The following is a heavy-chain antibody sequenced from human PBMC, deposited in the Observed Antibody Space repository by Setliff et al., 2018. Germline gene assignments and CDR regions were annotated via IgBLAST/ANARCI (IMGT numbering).Heavy chain of an antibody. V-gene: IGHV3-7*01. CDR3: ARSEPPDY. CDR1: GFTFSTYW. J-gene: IGHJ4*02. CDR2: IKQDGSEK. Sequence: PGGSLRLSCAASGFTFSTYWMSWVRQAPGKGLEWVANIKQDGSEKYYVDSVKGRFSISRDNAKNSLYLQMNSLRVEDTALYYCARSEPPDYWGQEALVTGAS.